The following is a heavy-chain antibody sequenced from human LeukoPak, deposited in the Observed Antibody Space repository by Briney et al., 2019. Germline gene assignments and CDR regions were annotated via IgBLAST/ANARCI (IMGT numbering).Heavy chain of an antibody. CDR3: ARHKAALDWFDP. J-gene: IGHJ5*02. V-gene: IGHV4-61*02. D-gene: IGHD3-3*02. CDR1: GGSISSGSYY. Sequence: PSQTLSLTCTVSGGSISSGSYYWSWIRQPDGKGLEWIGRIYTSGSTNYNPSLKSRVTISGDTSKNHFSLKLSSVTATDTAVYYCARHKAALDWFDPWGQGTLVTVSS. CDR2: IYTSGST.